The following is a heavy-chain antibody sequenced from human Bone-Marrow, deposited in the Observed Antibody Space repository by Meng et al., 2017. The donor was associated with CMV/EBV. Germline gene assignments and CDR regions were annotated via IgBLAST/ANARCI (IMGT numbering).Heavy chain of an antibody. CDR2: MSADGTLT. CDR3: AKDLHDYVWGTYNVDY. D-gene: IGHD3-16*01. Sequence: GESLKISCEASGFTLSASAMHWVRQAPGKGLEWVAVMSADGTLTYFGQSVKGRFTISRDNSKNTLYLQMDSLRTEDTAVYSCAKDLHDYVWGTYNVDYWGRGTLVTVSS. V-gene: IGHV3-30*18. CDR1: GFTLSASA. J-gene: IGHJ4*02.